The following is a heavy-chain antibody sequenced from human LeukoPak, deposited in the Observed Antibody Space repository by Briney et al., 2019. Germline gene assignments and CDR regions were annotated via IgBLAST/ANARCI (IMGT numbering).Heavy chain of an antibody. D-gene: IGHD2-15*01. J-gene: IGHJ4*02. Sequence: GASVKVSCKTSGYTFTSYDISWVRQAPGQGLEWMGWISAYNGSTNYAQKFQGRVTMTTDTSTSTAYMELRSLRSDDTAVYYCARDICSGDRCYPYYFDYWGQGALVTVSS. V-gene: IGHV1-18*01. CDR2: ISAYNGST. CDR1: GYTFTSYD. CDR3: ARDICSGDRCYPYYFDY.